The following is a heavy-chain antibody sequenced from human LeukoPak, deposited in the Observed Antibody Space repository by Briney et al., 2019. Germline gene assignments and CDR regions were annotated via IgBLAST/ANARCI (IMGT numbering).Heavy chain of an antibody. J-gene: IGHJ6*03. Sequence: GGSLRLSCAASGFTFSSYGMHWVRQAPGKGLEWVAVISYDGSNKYYADSVKGRFTISRDNSKNTLYLQMNGLRDDDTGVYYCAKGLKTGVGPYMGYHYYMDVWGKGATVTVSS. V-gene: IGHV3-30*18. D-gene: IGHD3-16*01. CDR3: AKGLKTGVGPYMGYHYYMDV. CDR2: ISYDGSNK. CDR1: GFTFSSYG.